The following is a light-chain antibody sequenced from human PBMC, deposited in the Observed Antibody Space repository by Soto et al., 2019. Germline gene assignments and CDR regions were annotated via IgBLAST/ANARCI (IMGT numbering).Light chain of an antibody. Sequence: DIQMTQSPSTLSASVGDRVTITCRASQSISSWLAWYQQKPGKAPKLLIYKASSLESGVPSRFSGSGSGTEFTLTISCVQPDDFATYYCQQYNTYTWTFAQGTKVE. J-gene: IGKJ1*01. V-gene: IGKV1-5*03. CDR2: KAS. CDR3: QQYNTYTWT. CDR1: QSISSW.